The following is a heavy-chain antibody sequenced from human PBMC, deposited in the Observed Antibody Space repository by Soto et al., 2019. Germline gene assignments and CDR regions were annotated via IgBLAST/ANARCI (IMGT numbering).Heavy chain of an antibody. CDR3: ARHTYSASSWLDP. CDR1: GYDITTYW. V-gene: IGHV5-10-1*01. CDR2: IDPSDSYI. D-gene: IGHD5-12*01. Sequence: GESLKISCKGSGYDITTYWISWVGQMPGRGLEWMGRIDPSDSYINYSPSFQGHVTFSADRSTNTAYLQWNSLKASDTAIVYCARHTYSASSWLDPWGQGTLVTVSS. J-gene: IGHJ5*02.